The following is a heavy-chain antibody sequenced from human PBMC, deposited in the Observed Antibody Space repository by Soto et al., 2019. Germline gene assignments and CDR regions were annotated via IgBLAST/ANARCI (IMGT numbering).Heavy chain of an antibody. CDR3: AHRRLGSDIVVVVRDNWFDP. CDR2: IYWDDDK. D-gene: IGHD2-15*01. Sequence: SGPTLVNPTQTLTLTCTFSGFSLSTSGVGVSWIRQPPGKALEWLALIYWDDDKRYSPSLKSRLTITKDTSKNQVVLTMTNMDPVGTATYYCAHRRLGSDIVVVVRDNWFDPWGQGTLVTVSS. CDR1: GFSLSTSGVG. J-gene: IGHJ5*02. V-gene: IGHV2-5*02.